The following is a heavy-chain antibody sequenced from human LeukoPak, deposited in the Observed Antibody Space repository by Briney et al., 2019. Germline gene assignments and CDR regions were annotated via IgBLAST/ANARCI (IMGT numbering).Heavy chain of an antibody. CDR3: ASGGWNGDYYFDY. J-gene: IGHJ4*02. Sequence: SETLSLTCTVSGGSVSSGSYYWSWIRQPPGKGLEWIGYIYYSGSTNYNPSLKSRVTISVDKSKNQFSLKLSSVTAADTAVYYCASGGWNGDYYFDYWGQGTLVTVSS. D-gene: IGHD4-17*01. V-gene: IGHV4-61*01. CDR1: GGSVSSGSYY. CDR2: IYYSGST.